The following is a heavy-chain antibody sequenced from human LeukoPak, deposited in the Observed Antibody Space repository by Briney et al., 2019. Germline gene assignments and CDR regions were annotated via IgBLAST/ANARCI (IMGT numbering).Heavy chain of an antibody. Sequence: SETLSLTCTVSGGSISSSSYYWSWVRQPPGKGLEWIGYIYYSGGTSYNPSLKSRVTISVDTSKNQFSLKLSSVTAADTAVYYCAKEGARWEPSFSAFDIWGQGTMVTVSS. CDR1: GGSISSSSYY. CDR3: AKEGARWEPSFSAFDI. V-gene: IGHV4-61*01. CDR2: IYYSGGT. D-gene: IGHD1-26*01. J-gene: IGHJ3*02.